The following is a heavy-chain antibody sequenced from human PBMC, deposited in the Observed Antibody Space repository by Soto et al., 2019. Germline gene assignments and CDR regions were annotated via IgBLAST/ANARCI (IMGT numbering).Heavy chain of an antibody. CDR2: INSDGSST. CDR3: TRDGTLYKFGYYYYHGMDV. D-gene: IGHD1-20*01. Sequence: PGGSLRLSCAASGLTFSSYWMHWVRQAPGKGLVWVSRINSDGSSTNYADSVKGRFTISRDNAKNTLYLQMGSLRAEDTAVYYCTRDGTLYKFGYYYYHGMDVWCQGTSVTVS. J-gene: IGHJ6*02. CDR1: GLTFSSYW. V-gene: IGHV3-74*01.